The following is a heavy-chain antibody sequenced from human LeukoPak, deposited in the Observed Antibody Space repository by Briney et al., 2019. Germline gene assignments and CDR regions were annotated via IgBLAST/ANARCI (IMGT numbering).Heavy chain of an antibody. Sequence: GGSLRLSCAASGFTVSSNYMSWVRQAPGKGLEWVSVVYSGGRTYYADPVKDRFTISKDNSKNTLFLQMNSLRAEDTAMYYCAREAVAVAGHFDYWGQGTLVTVSS. CDR2: VYSGGRT. V-gene: IGHV3-53*01. CDR3: AREAVAVAGHFDY. D-gene: IGHD6-19*01. J-gene: IGHJ4*02. CDR1: GFTVSSNY.